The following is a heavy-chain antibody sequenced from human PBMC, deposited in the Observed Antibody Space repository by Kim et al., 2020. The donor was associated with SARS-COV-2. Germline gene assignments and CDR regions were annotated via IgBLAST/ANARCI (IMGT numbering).Heavy chain of an antibody. Sequence: SETLSLTCTVSGGSISSSSYYWGWIRQPPGKGLEWIGSIYYSGSTYYNPSLKSRVTISVDTSKNQFSLKLSSVTAADTAVYYCATPYSSSSIYYYGMDVWGQGTTVTVSS. CDR3: ATPYSSSSIYYYGMDV. J-gene: IGHJ6*02. CDR2: IYYSGST. CDR1: GGSISSSSYY. V-gene: IGHV4-39*01. D-gene: IGHD6-13*01.